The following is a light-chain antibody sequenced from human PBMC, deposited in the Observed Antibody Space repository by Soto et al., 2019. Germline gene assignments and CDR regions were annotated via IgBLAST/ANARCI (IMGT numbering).Light chain of an antibody. V-gene: IGKV1-5*03. CDR3: QQYNSFPRT. Sequence: DIPMTQSPSTLSASVGDRVTITCRASQSIIDWLAWYQQKPGKAPKLLIYKASSLESGVSSRFSGSASGTEFTLTISSLQPDDFATYYCQQYNSFPRTFGQGTKVEIK. CDR1: QSIIDW. CDR2: KAS. J-gene: IGKJ1*01.